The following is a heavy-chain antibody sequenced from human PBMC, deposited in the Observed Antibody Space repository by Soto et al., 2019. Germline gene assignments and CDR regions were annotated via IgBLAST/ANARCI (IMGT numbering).Heavy chain of an antibody. J-gene: IGHJ4*02. V-gene: IGHV3-7*01. CDR2: IKQDGSEK. Sequence: GGSLRLSCAASGFTFSSYWMSWVRQAPGKGLEWVANIKQDGSEKYYVDSVKGRFTISRDNAKNSLYLQMNSLRAEDTAVYYCARDGGCSSTSCSPQPFDYWGQGTLVTVSS. CDR1: GFTFSSYW. CDR3: ARDGGCSSTSCSPQPFDY. D-gene: IGHD2-2*01.